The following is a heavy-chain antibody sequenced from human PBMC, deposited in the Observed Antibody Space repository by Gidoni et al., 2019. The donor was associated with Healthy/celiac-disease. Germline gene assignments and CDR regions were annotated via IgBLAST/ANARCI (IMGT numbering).Heavy chain of an antibody. Sequence: EVQLVESGGGLVQPGRSLRLSCAASGFTFDDYAMHWVRQAPGKGLEWVSGISWNSGSIGYADSVKGRFTISRDNAKNSLYLQMNSLRAEDTALYYCAKDMGGTIFGVVITYWGQGTLVTVSS. CDR2: ISWNSGSI. CDR1: GFTFDDYA. J-gene: IGHJ4*02. V-gene: IGHV3-9*01. D-gene: IGHD3-3*01. CDR3: AKDMGGTIFGVVITY.